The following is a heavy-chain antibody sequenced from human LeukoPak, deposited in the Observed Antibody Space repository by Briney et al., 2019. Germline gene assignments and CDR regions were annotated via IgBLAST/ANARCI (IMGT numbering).Heavy chain of an antibody. CDR1: GFTFSSYW. CDR3: ARDGPNQWIQLWTGVYYYYGMDV. Sequence: GGSLRLSCAASGFTFSSYWMSWVRQAPGKGLEWVANIKQDGSEKYYVDSVKGRFTISRDNAKNSLYPQMNSLRAEDTAVYYCARDGPNQWIQLWTGVYYYYGMDVWGQGTTVTVSS. CDR2: IKQDGSEK. J-gene: IGHJ6*02. D-gene: IGHD5-18*01. V-gene: IGHV3-7*01.